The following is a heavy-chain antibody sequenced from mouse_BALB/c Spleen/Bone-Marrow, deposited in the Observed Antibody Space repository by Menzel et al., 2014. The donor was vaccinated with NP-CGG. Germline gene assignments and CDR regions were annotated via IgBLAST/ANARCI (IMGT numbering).Heavy chain of an antibody. J-gene: IGHJ2*01. Sequence: QVQLQQSEAELVRPGSSVKISCKASGYAFSGYWMNWVKQRPGQGLEWIGQIYPGDGDTDYNGKFKGKATLTADKSSSTAYMQLSSLTSEDSAVYFCARGGISVDYWGQGTTLTVSS. CDR1: GYAFSGYW. CDR2: IYPGDGDT. CDR3: ARGGISVDY. V-gene: IGHV1-80*01.